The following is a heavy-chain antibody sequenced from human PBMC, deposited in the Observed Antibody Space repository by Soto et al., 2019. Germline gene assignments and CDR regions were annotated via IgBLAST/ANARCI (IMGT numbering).Heavy chain of an antibody. CDR2: ILYDGNSK. J-gene: IGHJ5*02. CDR1: GFTFSSYG. D-gene: IGHD1-1*01. CDR3: ARDPETGTSYWFDP. V-gene: IGHV3-30*03. Sequence: GGSLRLSCAASGFTFSSYGMHWVRQAPGKGLEWVAIILYDGNSKYYADSVKGRFTISRDNSKNTLYLQMNSLRAEDTAVYYCARDPETGTSYWFDPWGQGTLVTVS.